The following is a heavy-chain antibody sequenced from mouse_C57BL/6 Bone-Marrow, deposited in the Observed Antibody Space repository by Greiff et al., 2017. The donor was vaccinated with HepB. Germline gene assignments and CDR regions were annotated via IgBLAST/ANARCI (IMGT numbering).Heavy chain of an antibody. Sequence: EVKLQESGPELVKPGASVKISCKASGYSFTGYYMNWVKQSPEKSLEWIGEINPSTGGTTYNQKFKAKATLTVDKSSSTAYMQLKSLTSEDSAVYYCERRGLQQYFDQWGRGNTLTVPS. CDR2: INPSTGGT. CDR1: GYSFTGYY. D-gene: IGHD2-13*01. CDR3: ERRGLQQYFDQ. V-gene: IGHV1-42*01. J-gene: IGHJ2*01.